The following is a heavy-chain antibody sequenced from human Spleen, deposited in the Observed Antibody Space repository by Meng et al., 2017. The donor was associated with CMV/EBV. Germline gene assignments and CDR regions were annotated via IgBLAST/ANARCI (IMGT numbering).Heavy chain of an antibody. V-gene: IGHV3-23*01. Sequence: LSLTCAASGFTFSAYVMSWVRQAPGKGLEWISTISGNDGTTDYADSVKGRFTISRDNSKNTLFLEMNSLRVEDTAVYYCARDLRVELLWFGELSGVGHDAFDIWGQGTMVTVSS. D-gene: IGHD3-10*01. CDR3: ARDLRVELLWFGELSGVGHDAFDI. J-gene: IGHJ3*02. CDR2: ISGNDGTT. CDR1: GFTFSAYV.